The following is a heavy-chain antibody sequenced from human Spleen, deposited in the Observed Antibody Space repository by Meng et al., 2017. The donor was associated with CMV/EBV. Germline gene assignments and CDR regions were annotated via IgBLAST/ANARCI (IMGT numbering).Heavy chain of an antibody. V-gene: IGHV5-51*01. CDR1: GYTFTNHW. CDR2: VFPGDSST. Sequence: GESLKISCKGSGYTFTNHWIGWVRQMPGRGLEWMGIVFPGDSSTKYSPSFQGQVTLSADKSISTAYLQWNSLKASDTAMYYCAKLNGQMAAHYWGQGTLVTVSS. D-gene: IGHD5-24*01. J-gene: IGHJ4*02. CDR3: AKLNGQMAAHY.